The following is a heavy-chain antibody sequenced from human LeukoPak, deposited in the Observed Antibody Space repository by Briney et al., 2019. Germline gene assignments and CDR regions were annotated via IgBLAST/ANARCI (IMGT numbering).Heavy chain of an antibody. CDR1: GFTFSSYG. J-gene: IGHJ3*02. Sequence: GRSLRLSCAASGFTFSSYGMHWVRQAPGKGLEWVAVIWYDGSNKYYADSVKGRFTISRDNSKNTLYLQMNSLRAEDTAVYYCAKDYYDSSGYYDAFDIWGQGTLVTVSS. CDR2: IWYDGSNK. D-gene: IGHD3-22*01. V-gene: IGHV3-33*06. CDR3: AKDYYDSSGYYDAFDI.